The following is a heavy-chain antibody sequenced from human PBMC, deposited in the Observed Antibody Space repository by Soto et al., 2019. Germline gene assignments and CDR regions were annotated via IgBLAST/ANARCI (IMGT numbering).Heavy chain of an antibody. J-gene: IGHJ6*02. CDR1: GFTFSSYA. CDR2: ISYDGSNK. D-gene: IGHD3-3*01. V-gene: IGHV3-30-3*01. Sequence: GGSLRLSCAASGFTFSSYAMHWVRQAPGKGLEWVAVISYDGSNKYYADSVKGRFTISRDNSKNTLYLQMNSLRAEDTAVYYCARDTLITIFGVVIPYGMDVWGQGTTVTVSS. CDR3: ARDTLITIFGVVIPYGMDV.